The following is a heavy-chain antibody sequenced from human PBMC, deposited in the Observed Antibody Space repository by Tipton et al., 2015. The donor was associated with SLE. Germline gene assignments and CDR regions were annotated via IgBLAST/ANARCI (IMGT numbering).Heavy chain of an antibody. Sequence: LRLSCTVSGGSISSCYWSWIRQPPGKGLEWIGYIYYSGSTNYNPSLKSRVTISVDTSKNQFSLKLSSVTAADTAVHYCARSQQLSYMDVWGKGTTVTVSS. V-gene: IGHV4-59*01. J-gene: IGHJ6*03. CDR2: IYYSGST. CDR3: ARSQQLSYMDV. CDR1: GGSISSCY. D-gene: IGHD6-13*01.